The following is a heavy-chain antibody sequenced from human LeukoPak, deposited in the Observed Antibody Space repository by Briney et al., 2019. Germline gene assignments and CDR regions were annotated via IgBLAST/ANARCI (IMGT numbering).Heavy chain of an antibody. Sequence: PGGSLRLSCAASGSIFSCCWMAWVRQAPGKGLEWVAHMKEDGSETYYVGSVKGRFTISRDNAKNSLYLQMNSLKVEDTAVYYCARVRPGAHFGSWGQGTLVTVSS. J-gene: IGHJ4*02. D-gene: IGHD7-27*01. CDR1: GSIFSCCW. V-gene: IGHV3-7*03. CDR2: MKEDGSET. CDR3: ARVRPGAHFGS.